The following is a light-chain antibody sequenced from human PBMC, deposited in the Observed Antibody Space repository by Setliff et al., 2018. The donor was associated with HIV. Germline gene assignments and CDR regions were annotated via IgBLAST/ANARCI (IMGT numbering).Light chain of an antibody. CDR1: RSDVVGYNF. CDR3: SSYRNSDPFYV. CDR2: DVT. Sequence: QSVLTQPAPVSGSPGQSLTIYCTGTRSDVVGYNFVSWYQQHPDKAHKVLIYDVTHRTSGVSSRFSVSKSGKTASLTISGLPAEDEADYFCSSYRNSDPFYVFGTGTKVTVL. V-gene: IGLV2-14*03. J-gene: IGLJ1*01.